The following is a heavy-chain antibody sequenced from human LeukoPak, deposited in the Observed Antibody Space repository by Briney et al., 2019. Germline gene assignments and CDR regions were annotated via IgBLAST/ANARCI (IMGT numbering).Heavy chain of an antibody. CDR2: ITHSGST. V-gene: IGHV4-34*01. CDR3: ARGPNIVVVVAALDAFDI. D-gene: IGHD2-15*01. CDR1: SGSFSGYY. Sequence: SETLSLTCAVYSGSFSGYYWSWIRQPPGKGLEWIGEITHSGSTNYNPSLKSRVTISVDTSKNQFSLKLSSVTAADTAVYYCARGPNIVVVVAALDAFDIWGQGTMVTVSS. J-gene: IGHJ3*02.